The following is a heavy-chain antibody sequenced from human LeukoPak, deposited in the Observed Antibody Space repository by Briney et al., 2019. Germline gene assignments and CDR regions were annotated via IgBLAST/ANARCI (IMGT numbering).Heavy chain of an antibody. Sequence: GGSLRLSCAASGFTFSSYAMHWVRQAPGKGLEWVAVISYDGSNKYYADSMKGRFTISRDNSKNTLYLQMNSLRAEDTAVYYCASLPLWGQGTLVTVSS. D-gene: IGHD1-14*01. V-gene: IGHV3-30-3*01. CDR1: GFTFSSYA. J-gene: IGHJ1*01. CDR2: ISYDGSNK. CDR3: ASLPL.